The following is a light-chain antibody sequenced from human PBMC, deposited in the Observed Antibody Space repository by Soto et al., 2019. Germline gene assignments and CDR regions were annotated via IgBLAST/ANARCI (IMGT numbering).Light chain of an antibody. Sequence: QSVLTQPPSMSGAPGQRVTISCTGSSSDIGAGYYVHWYQQLPGTAPKLLIYSNINRPSGVPDRFSGAKSGTSASRAITGLQAEDEADYYCQSYDSSLGGSKGVFGGGTKLTVL. J-gene: IGLJ3*02. CDR1: SSDIGAGYY. V-gene: IGLV1-40*01. CDR3: QSYDSSLGGSKGV. CDR2: SNI.